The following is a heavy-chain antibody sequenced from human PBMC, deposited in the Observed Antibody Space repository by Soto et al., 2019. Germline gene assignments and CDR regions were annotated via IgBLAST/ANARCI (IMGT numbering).Heavy chain of an antibody. V-gene: IGHV3-48*03. CDR1: GFTFSSYE. Sequence: PGGSLRLSCAASGFTFSSYEMNWVRQAPGKGLEWVSDISSSGSTIYYADSVKGRFTISRDNAKNSLYLQMNSLRAEDTAVYYCARFPRGFIVVARYGMDVWGQGTTVTVSS. D-gene: IGHD3-22*01. J-gene: IGHJ6*02. CDR2: ISSSGSTI. CDR3: ARFPRGFIVVARYGMDV.